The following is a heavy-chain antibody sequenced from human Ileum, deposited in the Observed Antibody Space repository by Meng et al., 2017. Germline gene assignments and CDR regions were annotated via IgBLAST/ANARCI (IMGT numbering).Heavy chain of an antibody. D-gene: IGHD3-10*01. V-gene: IGHV4-4*02. Sequence: QVQLHESGPGLVNPSGTLSLTCAVAVGSISRSIWWSWVRQPPEKGLEWIGEIHHSGTTNYIPSLKSRLTISVDKSKNQFSLKLRSVTAADTAVYFCARGVVSGSHYNTYWGQGILVTVSS. CDR2: IHHSGTT. CDR3: ARGVVSGSHYNTY. CDR1: VGSISRSIW. J-gene: IGHJ4*02.